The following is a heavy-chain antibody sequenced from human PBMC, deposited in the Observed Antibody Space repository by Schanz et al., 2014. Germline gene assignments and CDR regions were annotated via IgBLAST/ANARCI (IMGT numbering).Heavy chain of an antibody. D-gene: IGHD3-10*01. V-gene: IGHV3-30*02. J-gene: IGHJ4*02. CDR2: IRYDGSNK. CDR1: GFTFSSYG. Sequence: QVQLVESGGGVVQPGGSLRLSCAASGFTFSSYGMHWVRQAPGKGLEWVAFIRYDGSNKYYADSVKGRFTIFRDNSKNTLYLQMNSLRAEDTAVYYCAKVGLYYYGSGFDYWGQGTLVTVSS. CDR3: AKVGLYYYGSGFDY.